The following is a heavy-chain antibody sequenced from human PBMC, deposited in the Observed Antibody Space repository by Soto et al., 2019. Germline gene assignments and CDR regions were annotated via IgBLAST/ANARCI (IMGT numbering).Heavy chain of an antibody. CDR3: AAGVTGTLTPYYYYYGMDV. CDR2: ISAYNGNT. Sequence: ASVKGSCKTSGYTFTSYGIIWVRQAPGQGLEWMGWISAYNGNTNYAQKLQGRVTMTTDTSTSTAYMELRSLRSDDTAVYYCAAGVTGTLTPYYYYYGMDVWGQGTTVTVSS. CDR1: GYTFTSYG. D-gene: IGHD1-20*01. V-gene: IGHV1-18*01. J-gene: IGHJ6*02.